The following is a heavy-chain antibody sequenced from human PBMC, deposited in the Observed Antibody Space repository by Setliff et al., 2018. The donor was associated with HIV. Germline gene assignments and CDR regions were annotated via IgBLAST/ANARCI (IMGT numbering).Heavy chain of an antibody. D-gene: IGHD2-2*01. CDR3: ARVDCSGTSCYRDSYYYMDV. V-gene: IGHV4-34*01. CDR2: INHSGST. CDR1: GGSFSGYY. J-gene: IGHJ6*03. Sequence: PSETLSLTCAVYGGSFSGYYWSWIRQPPGKGLEWIGEINHSGSTNYNPSLKSRVTISVDTSKNQFSLKLSSVTAADTAVYYCARVDCSGTSCYRDSYYYMDVWGKGTTVTVSS.